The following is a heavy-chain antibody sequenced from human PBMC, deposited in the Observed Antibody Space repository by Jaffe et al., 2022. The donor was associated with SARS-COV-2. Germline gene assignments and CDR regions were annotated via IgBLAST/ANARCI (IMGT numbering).Heavy chain of an antibody. Sequence: EVQLLESGGGLVQPGGSLRLSCAASGFTFSSYAMSWVRQAPGKGLEWVSAISGSGGSTYYADSVKGRFTISRDNSKNTLYLQMNSLRAEDTAVYYCAKPSYYYDSSGYGDYFDYWGQGTLVTVSS. J-gene: IGHJ4*02. CDR1: GFTFSSYA. CDR2: ISGSGGST. D-gene: IGHD3-22*01. CDR3: AKPSYYYDSSGYGDYFDY. V-gene: IGHV3-23*01.